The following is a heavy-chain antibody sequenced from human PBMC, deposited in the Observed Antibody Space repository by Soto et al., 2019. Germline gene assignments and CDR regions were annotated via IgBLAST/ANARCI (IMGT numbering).Heavy chain of an antibody. D-gene: IGHD2-15*01. CDR1: GGSISSGGYY. J-gene: IGHJ5*02. V-gene: IGHV4-31*03. Sequence: SETLSLTCTVFGGSISSGGYYWSWIRQHPGKGLEWIGYIYYSGSTYYNPSLKSRVTISVDTSKNQFSLKLSSVTAADTAVYYCARTSQWSPFDPWGQGTLVTVSS. CDR3: ARTSQWSPFDP. CDR2: IYYSGST.